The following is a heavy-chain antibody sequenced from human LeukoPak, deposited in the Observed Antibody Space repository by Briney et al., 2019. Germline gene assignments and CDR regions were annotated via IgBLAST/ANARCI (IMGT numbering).Heavy chain of an antibody. D-gene: IGHD3-10*01. Sequence: GRSLRLSCAASGFTFSDYSMHWVRQAPGKGLEWVAVIASDGSHTFYVESVKGRFTISRDNSKNTLYLQMNSLRAEDTAVYFCARERQDTIVHSGAFDIWGQGTMVTVSS. CDR3: ARERQDTIVHSGAFDI. V-gene: IGHV3-30-3*01. J-gene: IGHJ3*02. CDR1: GFTFSDYS. CDR2: IASDGSHT.